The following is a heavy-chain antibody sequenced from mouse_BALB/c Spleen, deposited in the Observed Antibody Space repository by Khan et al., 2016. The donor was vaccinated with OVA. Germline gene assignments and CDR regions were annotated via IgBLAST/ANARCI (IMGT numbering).Heavy chain of an antibody. D-gene: IGHD2-4*01. J-gene: IGHJ3*01. CDR2: IWSGGIT. Sequence: QVQLQQPGPGLVQPSQSLSITCTVSGFSLTSYGVHWVRPSPGKGLEWLGVIWSGGITDYSAAFISRLSISKDNSKSQVFFEMNSLQANDTAIYYCARNYDYDEGLAYWGQGTLVTVSA. V-gene: IGHV2-2*02. CDR1: GFSLTSYG. CDR3: ARNYDYDEGLAY.